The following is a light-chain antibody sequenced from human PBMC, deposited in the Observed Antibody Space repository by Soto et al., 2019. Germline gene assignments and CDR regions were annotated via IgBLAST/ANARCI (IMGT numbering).Light chain of an antibody. CDR1: QSVLYSSNNKSF. CDR2: WAS. J-gene: IGKJ1*01. CDR3: QQYYDLPWT. V-gene: IGKV4-1*01. Sequence: DIVMTQSPESLAVSLGERATINCKSSQSVLYSSNNKSFLTWYQQKPGQPPKLILYWASTRASGVPDRFSGSGSGTDFTLTISSLQAEDVAVYYCQQYYDLPWTVGQGTKVEI.